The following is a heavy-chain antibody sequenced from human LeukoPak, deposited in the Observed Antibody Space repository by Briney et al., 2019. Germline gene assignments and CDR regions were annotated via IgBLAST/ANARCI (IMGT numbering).Heavy chain of an antibody. Sequence: SETLSLTCTVSGSMYNYYWSWIRQPPGKGLEWIGYIHYNGITNYNPSLKTRVTMSLDTSKNQVSLNLNSVTAADTAVYYCTRERGVGFGEVGNLDSWGQGALVIVSS. D-gene: IGHD3-10*01. V-gene: IGHV4-59*12. CDR3: TRERGVGFGEVGNLDS. J-gene: IGHJ4*02. CDR2: IHYNGIT. CDR1: GSMYNYY.